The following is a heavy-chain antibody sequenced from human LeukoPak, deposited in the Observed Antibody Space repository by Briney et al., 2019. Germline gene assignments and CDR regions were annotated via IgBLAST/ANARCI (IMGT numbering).Heavy chain of an antibody. Sequence: GGSLRLSCAASGFTFSSYWMSWVRQAPGKGLEWVANIKQDGSEKYYVDSVKGRFTISRDNAENSLYLQMNSLRAEDTAVYYCARVRGGYNYDFDYWGQGTLVTVSS. V-gene: IGHV3-7*01. CDR1: GFTFSSYW. D-gene: IGHD5-18*01. J-gene: IGHJ4*02. CDR2: IKQDGSEK. CDR3: ARVRGGYNYDFDY.